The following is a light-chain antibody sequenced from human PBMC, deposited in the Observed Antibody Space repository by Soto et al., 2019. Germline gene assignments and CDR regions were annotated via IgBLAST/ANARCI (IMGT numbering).Light chain of an antibody. J-gene: IGLJ3*02. CDR1: TGAVTSGYY. CDR3: LLYSDLTHVWV. Sequence: QAVVTQEPSLTVSPGGTVTLTCASGTGAVTSGYYPNWFQQQPGQAPRALIYSTSNKPSWTPARFSGSLLGGKAALTLSGVQPEDEAEYYCLLYSDLTHVWVFGGGTQLTVL. CDR2: STS. V-gene: IGLV7-43*01.